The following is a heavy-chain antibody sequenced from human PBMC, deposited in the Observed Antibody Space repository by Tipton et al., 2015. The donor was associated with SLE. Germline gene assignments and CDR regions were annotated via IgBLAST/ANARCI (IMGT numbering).Heavy chain of an antibody. V-gene: IGHV4-34*01. J-gene: IGHJ4*02. Sequence: TLSLTCAVYGGSFSGYYWSWIRQPPGKGLEWIGEINHSESTNYNPSLKSRVTISVDTSKNQFSQKLSSVTAADTAVYYCARGPAFGRKKSYFDYWGQGSLLTVSS. CDR1: GGSFSGYY. CDR2: INHSEST. CDR3: ARGPAFGRKKSYFDY. D-gene: IGHD2-15*01.